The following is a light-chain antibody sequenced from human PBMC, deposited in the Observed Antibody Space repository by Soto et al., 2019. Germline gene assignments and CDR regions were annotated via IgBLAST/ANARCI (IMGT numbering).Light chain of an antibody. CDR3: QQCGGSPLFS. Sequence: EMVLTQSPGTLSLSPGERATLSCTASQSVTSSCLAWYQRKPGQAPRLLIHTTSIRATDIPDKFSGSGSGTDFTLTISRLEPQDPAVYYCQQCGGSPLFSFGPGTRVDI. J-gene: IGKJ3*01. CDR1: QSVTSSC. CDR2: TTS. V-gene: IGKV3-20*01.